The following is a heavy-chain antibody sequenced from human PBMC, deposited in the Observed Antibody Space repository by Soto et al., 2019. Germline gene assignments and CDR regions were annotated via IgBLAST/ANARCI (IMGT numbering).Heavy chain of an antibody. D-gene: IGHD1-7*01. CDR1: GFTFSSYD. V-gene: IGHV3-64*01. CDR2: ISSNGGTT. CDR3: VRRVSGNYDY. J-gene: IGHJ4*02. Sequence: EVQLAESGGGMVQPGGSLRLSCVASGFTFSSYDMHWVRQAPGKGLGYVSSISSNGGTTYYGSSVKGRFTISRDNSKNTLYLQMGSLRAENMAVYYCVRRVSGNYDYWGQGTLVTVSS.